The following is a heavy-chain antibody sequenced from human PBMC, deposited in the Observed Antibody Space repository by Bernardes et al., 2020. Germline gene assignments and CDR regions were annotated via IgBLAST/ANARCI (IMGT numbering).Heavy chain of an antibody. Sequence: SETLSLTCTVSDGSFDNYYWNWIRQSPGGPLEWIGYVFSTGTTHYNPSFNSRVVLSIDTSRGQFSLTLRSVTAADTAIYFCARASLEPTMRFFDNWGQGTLVAVSS. D-gene: IGHD3-22*01. CDR3: ARASLEPTMRFFDN. V-gene: IGHV4-4*08. J-gene: IGHJ4*02. CDR2: VFSTGTT. CDR1: DGSFDNYY.